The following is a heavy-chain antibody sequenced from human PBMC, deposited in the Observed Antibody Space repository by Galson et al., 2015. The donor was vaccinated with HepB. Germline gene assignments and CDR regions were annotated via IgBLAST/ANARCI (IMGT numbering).Heavy chain of an antibody. V-gene: IGHV3-48*01. D-gene: IGHD3-10*01. CDR3: TRDLGYYYGSGSDY. J-gene: IGHJ4*02. Sequence: SLRLSCAASGFTFSTSTMNWVRQAPGKGLEWVSYLSTTGTTIYYADSVKGRFTVSRDNAKNSLFLQTNSLKIADTAVYYCTRDLGYYYGSGSDYWGQGTLVTVSS. CDR1: GFTFSTST. CDR2: LSTTGTTI.